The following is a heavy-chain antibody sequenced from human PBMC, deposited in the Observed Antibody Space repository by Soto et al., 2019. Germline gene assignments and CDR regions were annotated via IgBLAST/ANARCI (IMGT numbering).Heavy chain of an antibody. CDR3: ARDNGADDYDFWRASERLYAFDV. D-gene: IGHD3-3*01. CDR2: IKQDGSEK. V-gene: IGHV3-7*03. CDR1: RFTFSNYW. Sequence: GGSLRLSCAASRFTFSNYWMNWVRQAPGKGLEWVANIKQDGSEKYYGDSVKGRFTISRDNVKNSLYLQMNSLRAEDTAVYYCARDNGADDYDFWRASERLYAFDVWGQGTMVTVSS. J-gene: IGHJ3*01.